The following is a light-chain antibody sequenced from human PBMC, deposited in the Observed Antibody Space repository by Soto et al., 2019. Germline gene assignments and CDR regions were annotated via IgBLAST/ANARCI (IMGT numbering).Light chain of an antibody. V-gene: IGLV2-14*01. Sequence: QSALTQPASVSGSPGQSITISCTGTSSDVGGYDFVSWYQQHPGKAPKLIIYEVDNRPPGVSNRFSASKSGTSASLAISGLRSEDEADYYCAAWDDSLSAYVFGTGTKLTVL. CDR3: AAWDDSLSAYV. CDR1: SSDVGGYDF. CDR2: EVD. J-gene: IGLJ1*01.